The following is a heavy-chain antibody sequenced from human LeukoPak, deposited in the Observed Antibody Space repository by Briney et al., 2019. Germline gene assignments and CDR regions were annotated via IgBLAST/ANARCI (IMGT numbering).Heavy chain of an antibody. Sequence: GASVRVSCKASGYTFTSYAMHWVRQAPGQRLEWMGWINAGNGNTKYSQKFQGRVTITRDTSTSTVHMELSGLRSEDTAVYYCARDQEAFDYWGQGTQVTVSS. J-gene: IGHJ4*02. CDR3: ARDQEAFDY. V-gene: IGHV1-3*01. CDR1: GYTFTSYA. CDR2: INAGNGNT.